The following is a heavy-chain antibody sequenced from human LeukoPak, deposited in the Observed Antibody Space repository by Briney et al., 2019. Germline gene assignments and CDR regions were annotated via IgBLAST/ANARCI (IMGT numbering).Heavy chain of an antibody. CDR3: ANSPIAVAGTLDY. J-gene: IGHJ4*02. D-gene: IGHD6-19*01. CDR2: ISGSGGST. CDR1: GFTFSSYA. V-gene: IGHV3-23*01. Sequence: GGSLRLSCAASGFTFSSYAMSWVRQAPGKGLEWVSAISGSGGSTYYADSVKGRYTISRDNSKNTLYLQMNSLRAEDTAVYYCANSPIAVAGTLDYWGQGTLVTVSS.